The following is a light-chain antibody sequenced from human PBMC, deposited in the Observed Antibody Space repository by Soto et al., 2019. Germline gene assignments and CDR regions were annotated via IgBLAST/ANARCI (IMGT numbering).Light chain of an antibody. CDR2: EGS. V-gene: IGLV2-23*01. CDR1: SSDVGSYNL. CDR3: CSYAGSRTFVV. J-gene: IGLJ2*01. Sequence: QSVLTQPASVSGSPGQSITISCTGTSSDVGSYNLLSWYQQHPGKAPKLMIYEGSQRPSGVSNRFSGSKSGNTASLTISGLQAEDEANYYCCSYAGSRTFVVFGGGTKLTVL.